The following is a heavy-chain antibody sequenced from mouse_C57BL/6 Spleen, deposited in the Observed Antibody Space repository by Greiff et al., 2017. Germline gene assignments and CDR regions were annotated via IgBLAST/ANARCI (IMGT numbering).Heavy chain of an antibody. CDR1: GFTFSNYW. V-gene: IGHV6-3*01. Sequence: EVQLQESGGGLVQPGGSMKLSCVASGFTFSNYWMNWVRQSPEKGLEWVAQIRLKSDNYATHYAESVKGRFTISRDDSKSSVYLQMNNLRAEDTGIYYCTDDYDAWFAYGGTGTTVTVSS. D-gene: IGHD2-4*01. CDR3: TDDYDAWFAY. CDR2: IRLKSDNYAT. J-gene: IGHJ1*03.